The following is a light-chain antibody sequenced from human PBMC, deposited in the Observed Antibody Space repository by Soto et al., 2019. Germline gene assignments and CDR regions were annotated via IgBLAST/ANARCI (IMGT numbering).Light chain of an antibody. CDR1: QTINNY. J-gene: IGKJ1*01. CDR3: QQSYTTPRT. V-gene: IGKV1-39*01. CDR2: AAS. Sequence: DIQMTQSPSSLSASVGDRVTITCRTSQTINNYLNWYQQKPGKAPRLLLYAASTLQSGVPSRFTGSGSGTDFTLTISSLQPEDFATFFCQQSYTTPRTFGQGTKVEIK.